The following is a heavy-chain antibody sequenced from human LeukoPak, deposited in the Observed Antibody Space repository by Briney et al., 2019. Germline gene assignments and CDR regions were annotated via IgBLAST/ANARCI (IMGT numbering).Heavy chain of an antibody. V-gene: IGHV3-30*03. J-gene: IGHJ4*02. CDR1: GFTFSSYG. Sequence: PGRSLRLSCAASGFTFSSYGMHWVRQAPGKGLEWVAVISYDGSNKYYADSVKGRFTISRDNSKNTLYLQMNSLRAEDTAVYYCATDGSSGFFDFDYWGQGTLVTVSS. CDR2: ISYDGSNK. D-gene: IGHD3-22*01. CDR3: ATDGSSGFFDFDY.